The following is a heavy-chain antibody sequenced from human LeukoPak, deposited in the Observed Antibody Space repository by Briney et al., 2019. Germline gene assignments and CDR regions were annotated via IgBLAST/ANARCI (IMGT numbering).Heavy chain of an antibody. Sequence: SETLSLTCAAYGDSFIGDFWTWIRQPPGQGLEWIGDINHSGRTHYNPSLQRRVSISVDTSNNQFSLHLTSVTAADTAVYYCARTSGFFDSSGFYQQNPYYFQYWGQGVLVTVSS. CDR3: ARTSGFFDSSGFYQQNPYYFQY. V-gene: IGHV4-34*01. CDR1: GDSFIGDF. J-gene: IGHJ4*02. CDR2: INHSGRT. D-gene: IGHD3-22*01.